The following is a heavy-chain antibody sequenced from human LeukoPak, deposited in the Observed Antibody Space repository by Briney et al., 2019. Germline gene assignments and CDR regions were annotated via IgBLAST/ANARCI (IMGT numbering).Heavy chain of an antibody. D-gene: IGHD5-18*01. Sequence: GGSLRLSCAASGFTFSNSGMHWVRQAPGKGLEWLAIIWYDGSNKYYPDSVKGRFTISRDNSKNTLYLQMNSLRAEGTAVYYCAKDSQLWLPSSLDYWGQGTLVTVSS. CDR3: AKDSQLWLPSSLDY. CDR1: GFTFSNSG. V-gene: IGHV3-33*06. J-gene: IGHJ4*02. CDR2: IWYDGSNK.